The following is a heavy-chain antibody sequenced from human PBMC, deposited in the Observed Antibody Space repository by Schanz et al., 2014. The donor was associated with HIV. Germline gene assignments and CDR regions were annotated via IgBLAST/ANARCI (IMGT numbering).Heavy chain of an antibody. CDR3: AKDQGYDFWSGYYNYYDMDV. Sequence: VQLLESGGGLVQPGGSLRLSCAASGFLFSSHGMHWVRQAPGKGLEWVAFISYDGSKKYYADSVKGRLTVSRDNSKNTLYLQMNSLRAEDTAVYYCAKDQGYDFWSGYYNYYDMDVWGQGTTVTVSS. D-gene: IGHD3-3*01. J-gene: IGHJ6*02. CDR2: ISYDGSKK. V-gene: IGHV3-30*02. CDR1: GFLFSSHG.